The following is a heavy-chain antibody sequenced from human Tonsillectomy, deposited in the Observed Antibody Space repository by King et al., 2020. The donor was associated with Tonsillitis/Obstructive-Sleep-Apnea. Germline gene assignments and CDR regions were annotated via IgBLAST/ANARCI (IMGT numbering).Heavy chain of an antibody. Sequence: VQLVESGGGVVQPGRSLRISCAASGFTFSTYGIHWVRQAPGKGLEWVAIIWHDGINKYYADSVKGRFTISRENSKNTLYLEMKRLRAEDTAVDYCARDTHYYGSGSYYPRHYYGMDVWGQGTTVTVSS. CDR1: GFTFSTYG. CDR2: IWHDGINK. CDR3: ARDTHYYGSGSYYPRHYYGMDV. D-gene: IGHD3-10*01. V-gene: IGHV3-33*01. J-gene: IGHJ6*02.